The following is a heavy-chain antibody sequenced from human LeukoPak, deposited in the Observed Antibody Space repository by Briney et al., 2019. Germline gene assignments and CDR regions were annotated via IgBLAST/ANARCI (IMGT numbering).Heavy chain of an antibody. CDR2: IKQDGSEK. Sequence: GGSLRLSCAASGFTFSSYWMSWVRQAPGKGLEWVANIKQDGSEKYYVDSVKGRFTISRDNAKNSLYPQMNSLKAEDTAVYYCARETTTGVGADAFDIWGQGTMVTVSS. D-gene: IGHD1-26*01. J-gene: IGHJ3*02. CDR3: ARETTTGVGADAFDI. V-gene: IGHV3-7*01. CDR1: GFTFSSYW.